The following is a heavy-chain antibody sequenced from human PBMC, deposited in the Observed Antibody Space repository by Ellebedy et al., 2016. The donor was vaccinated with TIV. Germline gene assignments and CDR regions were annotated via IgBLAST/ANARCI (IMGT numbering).Heavy chain of an antibody. CDR1: GFTFDDYA. V-gene: IGHV3-43*02. D-gene: IGHD3-10*01. CDR2: ISGDGGST. CDR3: APRALLWFGEPVVE. J-gene: IGHJ4*02. Sequence: PGGSLRLSCAASGFTFDDYAMHWVRQAPGKGLEWVSLISGDGGSTYYADSVKGRFTISRDNSKNALYLQMNGLRTEDTALYYCAPRALLWFGEPVVEWGQGTLVTVSS.